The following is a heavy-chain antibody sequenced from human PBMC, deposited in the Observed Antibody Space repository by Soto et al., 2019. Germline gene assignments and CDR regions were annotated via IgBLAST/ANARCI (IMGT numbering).Heavy chain of an antibody. CDR1: GASINSFY. D-gene: IGHD6-6*01. J-gene: IGHJ4*02. CDR2: IHYTGNT. Sequence: SETLSLTCSVSGASINSFYWSWIRQPPGKGLEWIGYIHYTGNTNYSPTLRSRVTISLDTSKNQFSLKLSSVTAADTAVYYCASLIEGIAARPLAYWGQGTLVTVSS. CDR3: ASLIEGIAARPLAY. V-gene: IGHV4-59*08.